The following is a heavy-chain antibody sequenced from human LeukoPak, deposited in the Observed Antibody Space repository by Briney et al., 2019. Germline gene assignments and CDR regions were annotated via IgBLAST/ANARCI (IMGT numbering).Heavy chain of an antibody. CDR3: ARDPRGPTGYDSSSRDTFDH. J-gene: IGHJ4*02. CDR1: GFTFSSYA. V-gene: IGHV3-30*04. Sequence: GGSLRLSCAASGFTFSSYAMHWVRQAPGKGLEWVAVISYDGSNKYYADSVKGRFTISRDNYMNTLFLQMHSLRPEDTAVYYCARDPRGPTGYDSSSRDTFDHWGQGTLVTVSS. CDR2: ISYDGSNK. D-gene: IGHD3-22*01.